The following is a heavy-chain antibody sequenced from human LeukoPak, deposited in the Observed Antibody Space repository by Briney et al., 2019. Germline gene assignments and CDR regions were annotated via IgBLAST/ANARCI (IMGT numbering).Heavy chain of an antibody. CDR3: ARDGYYDAFDI. Sequence: VASVKVSCKASGGTFSSYAISWVRQAPGQGLEWMGRIIPIFGTANYAQKFQGRVTITTDESTSTAYMELSSLRSEDTAVYYCARDGYYDAFDIWGQGTMVTVSS. CDR2: IIPIFGTA. D-gene: IGHD1-26*01. J-gene: IGHJ3*02. CDR1: GGTFSSYA. V-gene: IGHV1-69*05.